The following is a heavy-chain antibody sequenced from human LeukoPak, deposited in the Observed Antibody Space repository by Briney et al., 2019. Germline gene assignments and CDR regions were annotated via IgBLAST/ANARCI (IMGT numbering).Heavy chain of an antibody. Sequence: PGGSLRLSCAGSGFTFSSYNMNWVRQAPGKGLEWVSSVSGSSSYIYYADSVKGRFTISRGNAKNSLYLQMNSLRAEDTAVYYCARDRITVAATETGFDYWGQGTLVTVSS. CDR3: ARDRITVAATETGFDY. V-gene: IGHV3-21*01. CDR2: VSGSSSYI. CDR1: GFTFSSYN. J-gene: IGHJ4*02. D-gene: IGHD6-19*01.